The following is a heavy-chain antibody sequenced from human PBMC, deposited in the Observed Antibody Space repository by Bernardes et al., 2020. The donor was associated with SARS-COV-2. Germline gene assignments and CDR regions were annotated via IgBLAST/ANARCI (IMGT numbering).Heavy chain of an antibody. CDR2: ISHRGST. D-gene: IGHD2-8*01. CDR1: GCSISSYY. V-gene: IGHV4-59*01. CDR3: VRDTPQYYMDV. Sequence: SETLSLTCTVSGCSISSYYWSWIRQAPGKGLEWIGYISHRGSTSYNPSLRSRVTMSVDTSKNHFSLKLTSVTAADTALYYCVRDTPQYYMDVWGQGTTVTVSS. J-gene: IGHJ6*02.